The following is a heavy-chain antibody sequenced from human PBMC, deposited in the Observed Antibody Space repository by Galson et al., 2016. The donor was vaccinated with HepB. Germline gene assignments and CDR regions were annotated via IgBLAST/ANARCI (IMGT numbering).Heavy chain of an antibody. V-gene: IGHV4-59*01. J-gene: IGHJ6*02. D-gene: IGHD1-26*01. CDR1: GASIRSYY. Sequence: SETLSLTCTVSGASIRSYYWSWIRQPPGKGLEWIGYGYYSGSTNYNPSLKSRVTISVDTSKNQFSLTLSSVTAADTAVYYCARDHWYSAYYYYGMDVWGQGTTVTVSS. CDR3: ARDHWYSAYYYYGMDV. CDR2: GYYSGST.